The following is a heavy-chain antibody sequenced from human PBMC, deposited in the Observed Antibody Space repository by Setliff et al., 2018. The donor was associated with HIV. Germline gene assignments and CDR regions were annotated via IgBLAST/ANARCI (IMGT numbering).Heavy chain of an antibody. CDR2: IYHSGST. J-gene: IGHJ5*02. D-gene: IGHD3-10*01. Sequence: PSETLSLTCAVSGYSISSGYYWGWIRQPPGKGLEWIGSIYHSGSTYYNPSLKSRVTISVGTSKNQFSLKLSSVTAADTAVYYCARLLNYYGNWFDPWGQGTLVTVSS. CDR1: GYSISSGYY. CDR3: ARLLNYYGNWFDP. V-gene: IGHV4-38-2*01.